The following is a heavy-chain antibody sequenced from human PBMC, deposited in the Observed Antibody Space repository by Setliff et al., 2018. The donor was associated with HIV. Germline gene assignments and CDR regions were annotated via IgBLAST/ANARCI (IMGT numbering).Heavy chain of an antibody. D-gene: IGHD1-26*01. V-gene: IGHV1-8*02. J-gene: IGHJ3*02. CDR3: ARDSEWGSYIFWTFDI. Sequence: ASVKVSCKASGYTFTSYGISWVRQAPGQGLEWMGWMNPESGNTGYAQKFQGGVTMTRNTSISTAYMELRSLRSDDTAVYYCARDSEWGSYIFWTFDIWGQGTMVTVS. CDR1: GYTFTSYG. CDR2: MNPESGNT.